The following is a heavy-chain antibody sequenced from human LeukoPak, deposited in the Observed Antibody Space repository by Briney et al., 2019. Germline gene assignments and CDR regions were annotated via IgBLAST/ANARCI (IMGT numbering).Heavy chain of an antibody. Sequence: PGGSLRLSCAASGFTFSTFGMNWVRQAPDKGLEWVAFIQYDDSIEYYADSVKGRFTISRDNSKNTLYLKMNSLRGDDTAVYYCAKDQGVVGSYDYWGHGTLVTVSS. CDR2: IQYDDSIE. V-gene: IGHV3-30*02. D-gene: IGHD3-10*01. CDR3: AKDQGVVGSYDY. CDR1: GFTFSTFG. J-gene: IGHJ4*01.